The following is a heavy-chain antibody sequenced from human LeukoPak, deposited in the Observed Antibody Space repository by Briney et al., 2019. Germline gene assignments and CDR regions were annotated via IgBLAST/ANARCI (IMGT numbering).Heavy chain of an antibody. CDR3: YTLSAQFDY. Sequence: PGGSLRLSCAASGFTFSDAWMTWVRQAPGKGLECVGFIQSKTDGGTTDAAAPVKGRFTVSRDDSKNTLYLQMNSLNSEDTAVYFCYTLSAQFDYWGQGTLVTVFS. V-gene: IGHV3-15*05. CDR2: IQSKTDGGTT. CDR1: GFTFSDAW. J-gene: IGHJ4*02.